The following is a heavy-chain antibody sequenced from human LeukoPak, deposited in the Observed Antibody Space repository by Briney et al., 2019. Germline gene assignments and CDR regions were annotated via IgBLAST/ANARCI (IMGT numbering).Heavy chain of an antibody. CDR3: ARHRGDWAMVRGVFDY. CDR2: IYYSGST. Sequence: SDTLSLPCTVSGVAISSSGYSWGWSSQPPGEGLEWIRGIYYSGSTYYNPSLTSRASRYVDTSKNQFPLKPGSVTGADTAEYCCARHRGDWAMVRGVFDYWGQRTLVTVSS. CDR1: GVAISSSGYS. D-gene: IGHD3-10*01. J-gene: IGHJ4*02. V-gene: IGHV4-39*01.